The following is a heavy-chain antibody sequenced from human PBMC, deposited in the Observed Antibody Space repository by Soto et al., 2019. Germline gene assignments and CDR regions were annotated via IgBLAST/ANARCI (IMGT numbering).Heavy chain of an antibody. CDR3: ARPGMVRGVSWFDP. D-gene: IGHD3-10*01. V-gene: IGHV4-59*08. CDR2: IYYSGST. CDR1: GGSISSYY. Sequence: SETLSLTCTVSGGSISSYYWSWIRQPPGKGLEWIGYIYYSGSTNYNPSLKSRVTISVDTSKNQFSLKLSSVTAADTAVYYCARPGMVRGVSWFDPWSQGTLVTVSS. J-gene: IGHJ5*02.